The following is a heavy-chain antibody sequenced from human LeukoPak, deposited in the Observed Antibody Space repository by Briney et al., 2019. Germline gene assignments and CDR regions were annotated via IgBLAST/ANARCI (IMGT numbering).Heavy chain of an antibody. CDR2: IYYSGST. V-gene: IGHV4-59*01. J-gene: IGHJ4*02. CDR3: ARAAGGNRLDY. CDR1: GGSISSYY. Sequence: SETLSLTCTVSGGSISSYYWSWIRQPPGKGLEWIGYIYYSGSTNYNPSLKSRVTISVDTSKNQFSLKLSSVTAADTAVYYCARAAGGNRLDYWGQGTLVTVSS. D-gene: IGHD1-14*01.